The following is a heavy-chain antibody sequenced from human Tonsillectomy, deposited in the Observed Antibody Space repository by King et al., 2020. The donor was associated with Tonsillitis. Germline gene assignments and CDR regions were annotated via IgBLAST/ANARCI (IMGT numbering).Heavy chain of an antibody. J-gene: IGHJ6*03. CDR3: ARGGVGYSYGYDYYYYYMDV. Sequence: VQLVESGAEVKTPGASVKVSCKASGYTFTGYHMHCVRQAPGQGIEWMGWSNPNSGGPNDAQKFQGRVTKTRDKAISPAYMELSRVRSDDTAVYYCARGGVGYSYGYDYYYYYMDVWGKGTTVTVSS. V-gene: IGHV1-2*02. D-gene: IGHD5-18*01. CDR2: SNPNSGGP. CDR1: GYTFTGYH.